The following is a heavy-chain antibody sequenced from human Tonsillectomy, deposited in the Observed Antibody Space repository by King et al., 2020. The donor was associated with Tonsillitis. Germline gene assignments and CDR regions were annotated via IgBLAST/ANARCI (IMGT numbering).Heavy chain of an antibody. V-gene: IGHV4-59*01. Sequence: QLQESGPGLVKPSETLSLTCTVSGGSISSYYWSWIRQPPGKGLEWIGYIYYSGSTNYNPSLKSRVTISVDTSKNQFSLKLSSVTAADTAVYYCARDQNYYDSSGYYRGGFDYWGQGTLVTVSS. J-gene: IGHJ4*02. CDR2: IYYSGST. CDR1: GGSISSYY. CDR3: ARDQNYYDSSGYYRGGFDY. D-gene: IGHD3-22*01.